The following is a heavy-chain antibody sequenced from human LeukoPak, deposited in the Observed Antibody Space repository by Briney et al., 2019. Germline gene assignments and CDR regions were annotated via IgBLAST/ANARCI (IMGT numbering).Heavy chain of an antibody. Sequence: GGSLRLSCVASGFTFRDYSMNWVRQAPGKGLQWLSYIGSGSTNIWYADSVKGRFTISRDDAKNSLYLQMNSLRAEDTAVYYCARRDSTGYWGQGTLVTVSS. V-gene: IGHV3-48*01. J-gene: IGHJ4*02. CDR2: IGSGSTNI. D-gene: IGHD2-8*02. CDR1: GFTFRDYS. CDR3: ARRDSTGY.